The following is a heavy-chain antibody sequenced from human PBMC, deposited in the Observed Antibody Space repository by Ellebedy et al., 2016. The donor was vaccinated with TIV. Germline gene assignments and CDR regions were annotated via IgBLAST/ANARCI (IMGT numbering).Heavy chain of an antibody. J-gene: IGHJ3*02. Sequence: SVKVSCXASGGTFSSYAISWVRQAPGQGLEWMGGIIPIFGTANYAQKFQGRVTITRDTSASTAYMELSSLRSEDTAVYYCARVPLLLRYFDWLLYLGAFDIWGQGTMVTVSS. CDR1: GGTFSSYA. V-gene: IGHV1-69*05. CDR3: ARVPLLLRYFDWLLYLGAFDI. D-gene: IGHD3-9*01. CDR2: IIPIFGTA.